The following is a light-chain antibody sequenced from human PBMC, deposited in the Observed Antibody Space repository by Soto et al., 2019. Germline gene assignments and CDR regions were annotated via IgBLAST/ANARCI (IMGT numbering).Light chain of an antibody. J-gene: IGKJ5*01. CDR1: QGISSA. CDR3: QQFNSFPIT. V-gene: IGKV1-13*02. CDR2: DAS. Sequence: AIQLTQSPSALSASVGDRVTNTCRASQGISSALAWYQQKPGKAPKVLIIDASSLEGGVSSRFSGSGSGTDFILTINSLQPEDYAAYYCQQFNSFPITFGQGTRLEIK.